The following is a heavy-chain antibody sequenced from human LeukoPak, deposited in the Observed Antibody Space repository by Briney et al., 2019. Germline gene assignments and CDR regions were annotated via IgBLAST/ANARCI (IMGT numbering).Heavy chain of an antibody. CDR1: GFTFDDYA. J-gene: IGHJ4*02. V-gene: IGHV3-9*01. D-gene: IGHD2-2*03. Sequence: PGGSLRLSCAASGFTFDDYAMRWVRQAPGKGLEWVSGISWNSGSIGYADSVKGRFTISRDNAKNSLYLQMNSLRAEDTALYYCAHGFFDYWGQGTLVTVSS. CDR2: ISWNSGSI. CDR3: AHGFFDY.